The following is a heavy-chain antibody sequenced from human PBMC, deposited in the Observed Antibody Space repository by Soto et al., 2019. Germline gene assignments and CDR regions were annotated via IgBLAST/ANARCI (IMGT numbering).Heavy chain of an antibody. CDR1: GFTFDDYA. Sequence: EVQLVESGGGLVQPGRSLRLSCAASGFTFDDYAMHWVRQAPGKGLEWVSGISWNSGSIGYADSVKGRFIISRDNAKNSLYLQMNSLRAEDTALYYCAKDSESTSITIFGVVTGYYYYMDVWGKGTTVTVSS. J-gene: IGHJ6*03. CDR3: AKDSESTSITIFGVVTGYYYYMDV. D-gene: IGHD3-3*01. V-gene: IGHV3-9*01. CDR2: ISWNSGSI.